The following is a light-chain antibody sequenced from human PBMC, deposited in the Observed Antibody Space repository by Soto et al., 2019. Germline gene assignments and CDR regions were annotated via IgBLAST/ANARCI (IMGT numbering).Light chain of an antibody. CDR3: QNYNSAPWT. CDR2: AAS. V-gene: IGKV1-6*02. Sequence: IQMTHSPSCLSASFGDMVAITGGASQGIRNDLAWCRQKPGRAPKILINAASSLQSGVPSRFSGSGSGREFTLTISSLQPEDFATYYCQNYNSAPWTFGQGTKVDIK. J-gene: IGKJ1*01. CDR1: QGIRND.